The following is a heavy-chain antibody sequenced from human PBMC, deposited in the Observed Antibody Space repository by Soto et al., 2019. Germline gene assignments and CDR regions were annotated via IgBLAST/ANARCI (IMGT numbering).Heavy chain of an antibody. CDR1: GYTFTSYG. CDR3: ASERVYFDSGYDLTAFAI. CDR2: ISAYNGNT. Sequence: GGSVKVSCKASGYTFTSYGISWVRQAPGQGLEWMGWISAYNGNTNYAQKLQGRVTMTTDTSTSTAYMELRSLRSDDTAVYYCASERVYFDSGYDLTAFAISGQGT. D-gene: IGHD5-12*01. J-gene: IGHJ3*02. V-gene: IGHV1-18*01.